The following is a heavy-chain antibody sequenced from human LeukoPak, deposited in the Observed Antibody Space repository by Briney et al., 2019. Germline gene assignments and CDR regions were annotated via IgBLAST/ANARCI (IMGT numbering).Heavy chain of an antibody. D-gene: IGHD6-13*01. CDR3: AKSRQQLALDGFDY. Sequence: SETLSLTCTVSGGSISSYYWSWIRQPPGKGLEWIGYIYYSGSTNYNPSLKSRVTISVDTSKNQFSLKLSSVTAADTTVYFCAKSRQQLALDGFDYWGPGTLVTVSS. J-gene: IGHJ4*02. CDR2: IYYSGST. V-gene: IGHV4-59*12. CDR1: GGSISSYY.